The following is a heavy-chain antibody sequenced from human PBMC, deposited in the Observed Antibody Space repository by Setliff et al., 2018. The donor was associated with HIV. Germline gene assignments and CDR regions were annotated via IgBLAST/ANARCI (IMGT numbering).Heavy chain of an antibody. CDR1: GDSINSRPYY. CDR3: ARFPTVVTAPGF. V-gene: IGHV4-39*01. CDR2: VFYSGST. Sequence: SETLSLTCSVSGDSINSRPYYYGWLRQPPGKGLEWIGNVFYSGSTYYNPSLKSQVSMSIDTSRNQFSLKLTSVTAADTAVYFCARFPTVVTAPGFWGRGTLVTVSS. D-gene: IGHD2-21*02. J-gene: IGHJ4*02.